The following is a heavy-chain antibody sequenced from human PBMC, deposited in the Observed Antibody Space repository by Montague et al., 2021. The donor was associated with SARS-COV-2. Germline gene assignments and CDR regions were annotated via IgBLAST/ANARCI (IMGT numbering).Heavy chain of an antibody. J-gene: IGHJ3*02. CDR3: ARGGSVIMVRGLIADAFDI. Sequence: SLRLSCAASGFTFSSYEMNWVRQAPGKGLEWVSYISSSGSAKYYXXSLKGRFTISRDNAKNSLYLQMNSLRAEDTAVYYCARGGSVIMVRGLIADAFDIWGQGTMVTVSS. D-gene: IGHD3-10*01. V-gene: IGHV3-48*03. CDR2: ISSSGSAK. CDR1: GFTFSSYE.